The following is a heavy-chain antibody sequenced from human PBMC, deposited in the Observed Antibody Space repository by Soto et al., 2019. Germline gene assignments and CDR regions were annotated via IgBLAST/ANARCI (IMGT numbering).Heavy chain of an antibody. CDR2: IYYSGST. J-gene: IGHJ5*02. CDR3: ASPKIAFYNWFDP. Sequence: QLQLQESGPGLVKPSETLSLTCTVSGGSISSSSYYWGWIRQPPGKGLEWIGSIYYSGSTYYNPSLKSRVTISVDPSQNQVSLKLSSVTAADTAVYYCASPKIAFYNWFDPWGQGTLVTVSS. D-gene: IGHD3-3*02. CDR1: GGSISSSSYY. V-gene: IGHV4-39*01.